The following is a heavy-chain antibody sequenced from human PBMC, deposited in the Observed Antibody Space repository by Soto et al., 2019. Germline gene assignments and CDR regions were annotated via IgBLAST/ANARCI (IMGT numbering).Heavy chain of an antibody. V-gene: IGHV4-31*03. D-gene: IGHD3-22*01. CDR3: AREGGSYDSGGYLIRGAFDI. J-gene: IGHJ3*02. Sequence: SETLSLTCSVSGDSISRIDYYWTWIRQHPEKGLGWIGNIYFRGNTYYSPSLESRLTISVDTSKNQFSLKLTSVTAADTAVYYCAREGGSYDSGGYLIRGAFDIWGQGTMVTVSS. CDR1: GDSISRIDYY. CDR2: IYFRGNT.